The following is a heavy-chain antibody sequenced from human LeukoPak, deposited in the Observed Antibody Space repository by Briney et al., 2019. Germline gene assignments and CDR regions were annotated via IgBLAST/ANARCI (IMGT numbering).Heavy chain of an antibody. CDR2: ISSSSSYI. Sequence: GGSLRLSCAASGFTFSSYSMNCVRQAPGKGLEWVSSISSSSSYIYYADTVKGRFTISRDNAKNSLYLQMNSLRAEETAVYYCARDQPIAVAGYFDYWGQGTLVTVSS. D-gene: IGHD6-19*01. V-gene: IGHV3-21*01. CDR3: ARDQPIAVAGYFDY. J-gene: IGHJ4*02. CDR1: GFTFSSYS.